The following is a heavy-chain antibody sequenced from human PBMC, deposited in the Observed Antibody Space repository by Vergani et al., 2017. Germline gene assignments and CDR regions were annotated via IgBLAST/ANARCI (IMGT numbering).Heavy chain of an antibody. CDR3: ARLVVVAATDYYGMDV. J-gene: IGHJ6*02. CDR1: GYTFTRYY. V-gene: IGHV1-46*01. D-gene: IGHD2-15*01. Sequence: QVQLVQSGAEVKKPGASVKVSFSASGYTFTRYYIHWVLPAPCQGLEWMGIINPSGGSTSYAQKVQGRVTMTRDTSTSTVYMELSSLRSEDTAVYYCARLVVVAATDYYGMDVWGQGTTVTGSS. CDR2: INPSGGST.